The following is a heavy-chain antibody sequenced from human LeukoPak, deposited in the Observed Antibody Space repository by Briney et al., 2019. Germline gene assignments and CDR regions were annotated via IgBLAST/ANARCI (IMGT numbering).Heavy chain of an antibody. V-gene: IGHV1-69*06. CDR3: AREPGGVRRYFDY. CDR2: IVPIFGST. J-gene: IGHJ4*02. Sequence: SVKVSCKASGGNLGNYAISWVRQAAGQGLEWMGRIVPIFGSTNFAQKFQDRLTIAADKAINTLYLELTNLRSDDTAVYYCAREPGGVRRYFDYWDQGTLVTVSS. CDR1: GGNLGNYA. D-gene: IGHD1-26*01.